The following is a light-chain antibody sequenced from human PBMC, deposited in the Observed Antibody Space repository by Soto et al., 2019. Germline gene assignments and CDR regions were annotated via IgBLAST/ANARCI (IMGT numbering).Light chain of an antibody. CDR1: SSDVGGYNY. V-gene: IGLV2-8*01. CDR2: EVS. J-gene: IGLJ3*02. Sequence: QSVLTQPPSASGSPGQSVTISCTGTSSDVGGYNYVSWYQQHPGKAPKLMIYEVSKRPSGVPDRFSGSKSGNTASLTVSGLQAEDDADYYCSSYAGSNLGVFGGGTKLTVL. CDR3: SSYAGSNLGV.